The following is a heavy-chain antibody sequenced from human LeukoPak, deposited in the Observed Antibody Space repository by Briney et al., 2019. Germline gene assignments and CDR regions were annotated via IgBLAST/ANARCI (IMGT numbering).Heavy chain of an antibody. CDR2: ISSSSSTI. Sequence: GGSLRLSCAAAGFTFSSYSMNWVRQAPGKGLEWVSYISSSSSTIYYADSVKGRFTISRDNGKNSLYLQMNSLRDEDPAVYYCARDGLSVAGLLGEYYYYGMDVWGQGTTVTVSS. V-gene: IGHV3-48*02. CDR1: GFTFSSYS. J-gene: IGHJ6*02. D-gene: IGHD6-19*01. CDR3: ARDGLSVAGLLGEYYYYGMDV.